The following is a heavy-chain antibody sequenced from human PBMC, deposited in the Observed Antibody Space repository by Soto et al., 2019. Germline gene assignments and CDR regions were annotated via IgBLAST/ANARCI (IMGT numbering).Heavy chain of an antibody. CDR2: FFSKGGT. Sequence: SETLSLTCSVSGGSFSRHYWSWIRQPPGKGLEWIGYFFSKGGTNYSPSLKTRVTISVVSTKNQVSLNVSSVTAADTAVYYCARLQYTVVTAIDVWGQGTMVTVSS. V-gene: IGHV4-59*11. J-gene: IGHJ3*01. CDR3: ARLQYTVVTAIDV. D-gene: IGHD4-17*01. CDR1: GGSFSRHY.